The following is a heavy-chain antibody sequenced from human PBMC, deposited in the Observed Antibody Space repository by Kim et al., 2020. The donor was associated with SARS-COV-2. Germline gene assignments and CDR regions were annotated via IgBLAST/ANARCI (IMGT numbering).Heavy chain of an antibody. J-gene: IGHJ4*02. CDR3: ARGPGDYSIFDY. Sequence: NYAQKFRGRVTITADESTSTAYMELSSLRSEDTAVYYCARGPGDYSIFDYWGQGTLVTVSS. V-gene: IGHV1-69*01. D-gene: IGHD4-17*01.